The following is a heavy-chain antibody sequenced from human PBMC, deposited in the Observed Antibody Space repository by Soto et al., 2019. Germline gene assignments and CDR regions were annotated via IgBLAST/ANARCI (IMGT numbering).Heavy chain of an antibody. CDR2: ISGRGGGT. Sequence: GGSLRLSCAASGFTFSTYAMSWVRQAPGKGLEWVSAISGRGGGTFYADSVKGRFTIARDNSKNTLFLQMDSLRAEDTAVYFCARQMTSSTNYYDYWGQGTLVTVSS. CDR3: ARQMTSSTNYYDY. CDR1: GFTFSTYA. J-gene: IGHJ4*02. V-gene: IGHV3-23*01. D-gene: IGHD2-2*01.